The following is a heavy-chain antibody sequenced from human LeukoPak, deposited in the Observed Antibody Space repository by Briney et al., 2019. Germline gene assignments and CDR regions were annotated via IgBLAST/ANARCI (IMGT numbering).Heavy chain of an antibody. CDR3: AKRAEDDFYFDY. CDR2: ISGSGGST. J-gene: IGHJ4*02. Sequence: PGGSLRLSCAASGFAFSSYAMSWVRQATGKGLEWVSVISGSGGSTYYADSVKGRFTISRDNSKNTLYLQMNSLRAEDTAVYYCAKRAEDDFYFDYWGQGTLVTVSS. V-gene: IGHV3-23*01. CDR1: GFAFSSYA. D-gene: IGHD2-21*02.